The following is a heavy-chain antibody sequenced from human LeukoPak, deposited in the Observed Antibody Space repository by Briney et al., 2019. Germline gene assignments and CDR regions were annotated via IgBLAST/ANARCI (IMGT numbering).Heavy chain of an antibody. CDR3: AKGYYYDTSGYYSIDH. CDR1: GFTFSTSA. J-gene: IGHJ4*02. Sequence: GRSLRLSCAASGFTFSTSAMSWVRQAPGKGLEWVSTISGSGGSTYYADSVKGRFTISRDNSRNTLYLQMNSLRAEDTAVYYCAKGYYYDTSGYYSIDHWGQGTLVTVSS. V-gene: IGHV3-23*01. D-gene: IGHD3-22*01. CDR2: ISGSGGST.